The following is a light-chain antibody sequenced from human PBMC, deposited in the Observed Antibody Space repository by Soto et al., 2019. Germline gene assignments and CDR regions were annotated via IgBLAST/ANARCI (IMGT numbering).Light chain of an antibody. CDR1: SSNIGAGYD. CDR3: QSYDSSLSAYV. Sequence: QSALAQPPSVSGAPGQKVTISCTGSSSNIGAGYDLHWYQQLPGTAPKLLLYGNTSRPSGVPDRFSGSKSGTSASLAITGLQAEDEADYYCQSYDSSLSAYVFGTGTKVTVL. J-gene: IGLJ1*01. V-gene: IGLV1-40*01. CDR2: GNT.